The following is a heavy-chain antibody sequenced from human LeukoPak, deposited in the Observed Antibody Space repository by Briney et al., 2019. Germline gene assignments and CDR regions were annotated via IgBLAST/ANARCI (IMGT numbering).Heavy chain of an antibody. Sequence: GRSLRLSCAASGFTFSRYAMHWVRQAPGKGLEWVAVISYDGSNKYYADSVKGRFTISRDNSKKTLYLQMNSLRAEDTAVYYCARALHPSSGYDVCGYWGQGTLVTVSS. CDR2: ISYDGSNK. CDR1: GFTFSRYA. CDR3: ARALHPSSGYDVCGY. J-gene: IGHJ4*02. D-gene: IGHD3-22*01. V-gene: IGHV3-30-3*01.